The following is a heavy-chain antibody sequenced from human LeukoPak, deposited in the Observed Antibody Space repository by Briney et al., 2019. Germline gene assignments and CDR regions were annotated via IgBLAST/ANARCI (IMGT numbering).Heavy chain of an antibody. CDR3: ARFGGAVAGYFDY. CDR2: IYSGGST. Sequence: PGGSLSLSCAASGFTVSSNYMSWVRQAPGKGLEWVSVIYSGGSTYYADSVKGRFTISRDNSKNTLYLQMNSLGAEDTAVYYCARFGGAVAGYFDYWGQGTLVTVSS. V-gene: IGHV3-53*01. D-gene: IGHD6-19*01. J-gene: IGHJ4*02. CDR1: GFTVSSNY.